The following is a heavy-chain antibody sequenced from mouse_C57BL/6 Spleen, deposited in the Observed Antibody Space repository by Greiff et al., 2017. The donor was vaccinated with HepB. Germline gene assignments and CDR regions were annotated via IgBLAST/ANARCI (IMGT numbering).Heavy chain of an antibody. J-gene: IGHJ2*01. Sequence: EVKLMESGGGLVKPGGSLKLSCAASGFTFSDYGMHWVRQAPEKGLEWVAYISSGSSTIYYADTVKGRFTITRDNAKNTLFLQMTSLRSEDTAMYYCARITTVANPFDYWGQGTTLTVSS. CDR3: ARITTVANPFDY. V-gene: IGHV5-17*01. CDR1: GFTFSDYG. D-gene: IGHD1-1*01. CDR2: ISSGSSTI.